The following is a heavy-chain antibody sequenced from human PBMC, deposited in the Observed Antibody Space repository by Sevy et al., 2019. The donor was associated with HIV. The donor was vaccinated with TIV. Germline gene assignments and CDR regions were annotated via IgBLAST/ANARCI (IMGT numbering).Heavy chain of an antibody. J-gene: IGHJ3*02. CDR3: ATDSDYIWGSYRRGAFNI. V-gene: IGHV3-15*07. Sequence: GGCLRLSCAASGVTFTNAWMNWVRQAPGKGLEWVGRIKSKTDGGTTDYAAPVKGRFTISRDDSKNTLYVQMNRLNTEDTAVNYCATDSDYIWGSYRRGAFNIWGQGTMVTVSS. D-gene: IGHD3-16*02. CDR1: GVTFTNAW. CDR2: IKSKTDGGTT.